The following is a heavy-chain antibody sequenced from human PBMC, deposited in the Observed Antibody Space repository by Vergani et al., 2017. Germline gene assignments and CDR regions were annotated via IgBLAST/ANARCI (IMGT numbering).Heavy chain of an antibody. CDR3: ARAPAAPRGFRFFDY. Sequence: QVQLQESGPGLVKPSETLSLTCTVPGGSISSYYWSWIRQPPGKGLEWIGYIYYSGSTNYNPSLKSRVTISVDTSKNQFSLKLSSVTAADTAVYYCARAPAAPRGFRFFDYWGQGTLVTVSS. J-gene: IGHJ4*02. D-gene: IGHD2-2*01. CDR1: GGSISSYY. V-gene: IGHV4-59*01. CDR2: IYYSGST.